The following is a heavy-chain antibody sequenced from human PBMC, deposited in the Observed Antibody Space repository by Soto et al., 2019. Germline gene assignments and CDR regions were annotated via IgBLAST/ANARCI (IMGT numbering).Heavy chain of an antibody. CDR2: IIPILGIA. J-gene: IGHJ5*02. CDR3: ARAPRGVVTNWFDP. V-gene: IGHV1-69*02. Sequence: QVHLVQSGAEVKKPGSSVKGSCKSSGGTFSSYTISWVRQAPGQGPEWMGRIIPILGIANYAQKFQGRVTITADKSTSTAYMELSSQRSENTAVYYCARAPRGVVTNWFDPCGQGTLVTVSS. D-gene: IGHD3-3*01. CDR1: GGTFSSYT.